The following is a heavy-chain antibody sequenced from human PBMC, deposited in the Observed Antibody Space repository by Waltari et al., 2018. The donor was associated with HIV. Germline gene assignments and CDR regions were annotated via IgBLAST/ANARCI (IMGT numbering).Heavy chain of an antibody. V-gene: IGHV3-23*01. CDR3: AGEDDRGDFP. CDR2: VSESGDST. CDR1: GLAFKNYA. D-gene: IGHD2-21*01. J-gene: IGHJ5*02. Sequence: ELYLLESGGGLVPPGGSLRVSCGGSGLAFKNYAVSWVRQAPGKGLELISSVSESGDSTYYADSVEGRFTISRDNSKNMLYLQMNGLRVEDTAVYYCAGEDDRGDFPWGQGTLVTVSA.